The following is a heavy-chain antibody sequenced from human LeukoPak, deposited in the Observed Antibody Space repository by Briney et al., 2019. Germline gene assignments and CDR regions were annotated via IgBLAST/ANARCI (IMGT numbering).Heavy chain of an antibody. D-gene: IGHD5-24*01. V-gene: IGHV4-61*02. J-gene: IGHJ3*02. CDR3: ASANRCARDLFNI. Sequence: SDSLSLTCTVSVGSISSGMYSCSWIRQPAGKGLESIWRIYTSGSTNYNPSVKSRVPISVETSKNKFSLKLRSRSAATKAMYQCASANRCARDLFNIWGEGTSGTASS. CDR1: VGSISSGMYS. CDR2: IYTSGST.